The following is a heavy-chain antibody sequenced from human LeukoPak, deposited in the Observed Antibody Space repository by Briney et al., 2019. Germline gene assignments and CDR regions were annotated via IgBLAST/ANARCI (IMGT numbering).Heavy chain of an antibody. D-gene: IGHD5-24*01. J-gene: IGHJ4*02. CDR3: AKGYFGWLESPFDY. Sequence: GGSLRLPCAASGFTFSSYGMHWVRQAPGKGLEWVAVISYDGSNKYYADSVKGRFTISRDNSKNTLYLQMNSLRAEDTAVYYCAKGYFGWLESPFDYWGQGTLVTVSS. V-gene: IGHV3-30*18. CDR1: GFTFSSYG. CDR2: ISYDGSNK.